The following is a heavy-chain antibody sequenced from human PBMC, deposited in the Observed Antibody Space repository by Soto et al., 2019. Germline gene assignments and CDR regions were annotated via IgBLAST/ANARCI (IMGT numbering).Heavy chain of an antibody. CDR1: GGSISSGGYY. D-gene: IGHD6-6*01. Sequence: QVQLQESGPGLVKPSQTLSLTCTVSGGSISSGGYYWSWIRQHPGKGLEWIGYIYYSGSTYYNPSLTGXXTXSXXTSKNPFALKLSSVTDAETAVYYCARMSIANWFDPWGQGNLVTVSS. CDR3: ARMSIANWFDP. J-gene: IGHJ5*02. CDR2: IYYSGST. V-gene: IGHV4-31*03.